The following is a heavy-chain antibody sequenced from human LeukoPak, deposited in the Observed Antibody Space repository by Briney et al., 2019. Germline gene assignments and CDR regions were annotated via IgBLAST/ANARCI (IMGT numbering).Heavy chain of an antibody. V-gene: IGHV3-53*04. D-gene: IGHD4-17*01. CDR3: ARGGGDYNPFDY. J-gene: IGHJ4*02. CDR1: GFTVSSDY. Sequence: GGSLRLSCAVSGFTVSSDYMSWVRQAPGKGLEWVSVMYSGGSTYYADSVKGRFTISRHNSKNTLYLEINSLRPDDTAVYYCARGGGDYNPFDYWGQGTLVTVSS. CDR2: MYSGGST.